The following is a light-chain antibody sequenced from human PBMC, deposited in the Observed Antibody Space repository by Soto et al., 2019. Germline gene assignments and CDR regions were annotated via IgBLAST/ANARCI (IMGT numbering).Light chain of an antibody. Sequence: IVLTRCPGTLSLSPGDRATLSCXXXQSVTSNYLAWYQQKPGQAPRLXXYAASRRAPGIPDRFSASGSGTDFTLTISRLEPEDFAVYFCQQYGTSPPWTFGQGTKVDIK. CDR1: QSVTSNY. J-gene: IGKJ1*01. CDR3: QQYGTSPPWT. V-gene: IGKV3-20*01. CDR2: AAS.